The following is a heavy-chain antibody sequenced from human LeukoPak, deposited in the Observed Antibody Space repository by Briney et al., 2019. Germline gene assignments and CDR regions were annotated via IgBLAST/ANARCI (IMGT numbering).Heavy chain of an antibody. J-gene: IGHJ4*02. CDR1: GFTFSSYY. CDR2: IYSGGST. V-gene: IGHV3-66*01. Sequence: GGSLRLSCAASGFTFSSYYMSWVRQAPGKGLEWVAGIYSGGSTYYADSVKSRFTISRDNSKNTLYLQMNSLKDEDTAVYYCGSPRYWGQGTLVTVSS. CDR3: GSPRY.